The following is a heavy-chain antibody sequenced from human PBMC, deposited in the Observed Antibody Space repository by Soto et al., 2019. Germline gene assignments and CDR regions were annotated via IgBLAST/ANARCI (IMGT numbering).Heavy chain of an antibody. D-gene: IGHD4-17*01. CDR1: GFTFSSYA. CDR3: VKNYGNIYYYYAMDV. CDR2: ISGSGGST. Sequence: HPGGSLRLSCAASGFTFSSYAMSWVRQAPGKGLEWVSAISGSGGSTYYADSVKGRFTISRDNSKNTLYLQMNSLRAEDTAVYYCVKNYGNIYYYYAMDVWGQGTTVTVSS. V-gene: IGHV3-23*01. J-gene: IGHJ6*02.